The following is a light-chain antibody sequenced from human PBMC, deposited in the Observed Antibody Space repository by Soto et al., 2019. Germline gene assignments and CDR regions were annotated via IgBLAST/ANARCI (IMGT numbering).Light chain of an antibody. Sequence: EIVLTQSPGTLSLSPGERATLSCRASQSVSSSSYLAWYQQKPGQAPRLLIYGASSRATGIPDRFSGSGSATDFTLTISRLEPEDFAVYYCLQYGISPSYTFGQGTKLEIK. V-gene: IGKV3-20*01. CDR3: LQYGISPSYT. CDR2: GAS. J-gene: IGKJ2*01. CDR1: QSVSSSSY.